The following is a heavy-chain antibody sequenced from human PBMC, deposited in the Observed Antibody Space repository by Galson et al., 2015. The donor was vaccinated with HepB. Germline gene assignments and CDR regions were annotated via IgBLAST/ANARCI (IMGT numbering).Heavy chain of an antibody. CDR2: ISATGDST. Sequence: SLRLSCAASGFIFTSYAMTWVRQSPGKGLEWVPVISATGDSTYYADSVKGRFTISRDNSKNTLYLQMNSLRADDTAVYYCARDYGDKRFDYWGQGTLVTVSS. V-gene: IGHV3-23*01. CDR1: GFIFTSYA. CDR3: ARDYGDKRFDY. D-gene: IGHD4-17*01. J-gene: IGHJ4*02.